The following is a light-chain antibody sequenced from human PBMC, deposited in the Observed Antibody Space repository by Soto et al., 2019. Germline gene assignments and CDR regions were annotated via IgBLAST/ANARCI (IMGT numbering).Light chain of an antibody. CDR3: QQYNVWPLT. J-gene: IGKJ4*01. V-gene: IGKV3-15*01. Sequence: EIVMTQSPATLSVSPGERVTLSCRASQSVSSNLAWYQQKPGQTPKLLIYVASTRATGIPARLSGSGSGTEFTLTISSLQSEDFAVYYCQQYNVWPLTFGGGTKVEFK. CDR2: VAS. CDR1: QSVSSN.